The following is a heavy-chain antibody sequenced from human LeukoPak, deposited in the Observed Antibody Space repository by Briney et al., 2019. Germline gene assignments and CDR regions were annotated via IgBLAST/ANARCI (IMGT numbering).Heavy chain of an antibody. J-gene: IGHJ4*02. CDR3: AREGGQWLVSDY. V-gene: IGHV3-30*04. Sequence: GGSLRLSCAASGFTFSSSTMHWVRQAPGKGLEWVAVISYDGSNRYYADSVKGRFTISRDNSKNALYLQMNSLRAEDTAVYYCAREGGQWLVSDYWGQGTLVTVSS. CDR2: ISYDGSNR. D-gene: IGHD6-19*01. CDR1: GFTFSSST.